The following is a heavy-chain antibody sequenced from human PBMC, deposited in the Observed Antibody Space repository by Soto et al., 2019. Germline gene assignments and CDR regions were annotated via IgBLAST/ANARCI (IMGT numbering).Heavy chain of an antibody. CDR3: AKDLGSGKPYYYYAMDV. J-gene: IGHJ6*02. D-gene: IGHD3-10*01. CDR2: ISYDGSNK. CDR1: GFIFSRYG. V-gene: IGHV3-30*18. Sequence: GGSLRLSCEASGFIFSRYGMHWVRQAPGKGLEWVAVISYDGSNKYYAESVKGRFIISRDKSENTLYLQMNSLRAEDTAVYYCAKDLGSGKPYYYYAMDVWGQGTTVTVSS.